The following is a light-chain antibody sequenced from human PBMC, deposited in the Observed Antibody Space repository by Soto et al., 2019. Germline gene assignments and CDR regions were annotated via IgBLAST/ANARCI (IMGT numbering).Light chain of an antibody. CDR1: SGDVGAYNY. CDR3: SSYSASNNRWV. V-gene: IGLV2-8*01. Sequence: QSALTQPPSASGSPGQSVTISCTGTSGDVGAYNYVSWYQQYPGTAPRLIIYEVSKRPSGVPDRFSGSKSGNTASLTVSGLQAEDGAEYHCSSYSASNNRWVFGGGTKLTVL. CDR2: EVS. J-gene: IGLJ3*02.